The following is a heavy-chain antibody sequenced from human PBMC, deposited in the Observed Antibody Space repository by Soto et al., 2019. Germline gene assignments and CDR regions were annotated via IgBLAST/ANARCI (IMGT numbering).Heavy chain of an antibody. Sequence: SETLSLTCSVFGGSISSSRFYWGWIRQPPGKGLEWIGSIYYSGSTYYNPSLKSRVTISVDTSKNQFSLKVSSVTAADTAVYYCARIGYCRGGSCYQRSNYYYFMDVWGKGTTVTVSS. J-gene: IGHJ6*03. CDR3: ARIGYCRGGSCYQRSNYYYFMDV. D-gene: IGHD2-15*01. V-gene: IGHV4-39*01. CDR1: GGSISSSRFY. CDR2: IYYSGST.